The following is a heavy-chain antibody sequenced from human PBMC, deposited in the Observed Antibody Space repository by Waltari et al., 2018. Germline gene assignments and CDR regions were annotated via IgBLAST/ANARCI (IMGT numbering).Heavy chain of an antibody. Sequence: QVHLVQSAAEMKKPGASVKVSCRTSGYDFTNNYINWVRQAPGQGLEWMGLINPSGGRRTYAQAFQDRVTVTMDASTKTVYMELSNLRSEDTAFYYCARENSGSTSEFDFWGQGTLVTVSS. J-gene: IGHJ5*01. CDR1: GYDFTNNY. D-gene: IGHD6-6*01. CDR3: ARENSGSTSEFDF. CDR2: INPSGGRR. V-gene: IGHV1-46*03.